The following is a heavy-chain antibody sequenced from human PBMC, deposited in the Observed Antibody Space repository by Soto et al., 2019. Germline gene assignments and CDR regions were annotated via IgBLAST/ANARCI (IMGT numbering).Heavy chain of an antibody. Sequence: SETLSLTCAVYGGSFSGYYWSWIRQPPGKGLEWIGEINHSGSTNYNPSLKSRVTISVDTSKNQFSLKLSSVTAADTAVYYCASSLGYSCSGGCLHYYFDYWGQGTLVTVSS. CDR1: GGSFSGYY. CDR3: ASSLGYSCSGGCLHYYFDY. J-gene: IGHJ4*02. CDR2: INHSGST. V-gene: IGHV4-34*01. D-gene: IGHD2-15*01.